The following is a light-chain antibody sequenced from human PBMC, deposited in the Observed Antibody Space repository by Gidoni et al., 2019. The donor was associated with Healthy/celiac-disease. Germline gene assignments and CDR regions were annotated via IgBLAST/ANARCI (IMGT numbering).Light chain of an antibody. CDR1: QSVSSY. Sequence: EIVLTQSPATLSVSPGARATLSCRASQSVSSYLAWYQQKPGQAPRLLIYDASNRATGIPARFRGSGSGTDFTLTISSLEPEDFAVYYCQQRSNWPPLTFGGGTKVEIK. V-gene: IGKV3-11*01. J-gene: IGKJ4*01. CDR2: DAS. CDR3: QQRSNWPPLT.